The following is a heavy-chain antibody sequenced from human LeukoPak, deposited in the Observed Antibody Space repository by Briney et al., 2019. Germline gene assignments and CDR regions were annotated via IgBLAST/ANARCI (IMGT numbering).Heavy chain of an antibody. Sequence: PGGSLRLSCAASGFTFSSYSMNWVRQAPGKGLEWVSYISSSVSTIYYADSVRGRFTISRDNAKNSLYLQMNSLRDEDTAVYYCARGQTLGTTFDYWGQGTLVTVSS. CDR1: GFTFSSYS. V-gene: IGHV3-48*02. J-gene: IGHJ4*02. D-gene: IGHD7-27*01. CDR3: ARGQTLGTTFDY. CDR2: ISSSVSTI.